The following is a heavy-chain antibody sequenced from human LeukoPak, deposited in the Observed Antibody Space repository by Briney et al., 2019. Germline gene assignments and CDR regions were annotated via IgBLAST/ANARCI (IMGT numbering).Heavy chain of an antibody. V-gene: IGHV1-2*02. CDR2: INPNSGGT. Sequence: GASVTVSCKASGYTFTGYYMHWVRQAPGQGLEWMGWINPNSGGTNYAQKFQGRVTMTSDTSISTAYMELSRLRSDDTAVYYCAREVLAKNYGMDVWGQGTTVTVSS. CDR3: AREVLAKNYGMDV. D-gene: IGHD2-8*02. J-gene: IGHJ6*02. CDR1: GYTFTGYY.